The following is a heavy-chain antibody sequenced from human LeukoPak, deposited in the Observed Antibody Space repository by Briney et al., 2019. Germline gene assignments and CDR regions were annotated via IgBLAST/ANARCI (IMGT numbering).Heavy chain of an antibody. CDR2: IRYDGSNK. V-gene: IGHV3-30*02. J-gene: IGHJ4*02. CDR3: VKDRSGSYYFDY. D-gene: IGHD1-26*01. CDR1: GFTFSSYG. Sequence: GGSLRLSCAASGFTFSSYGMHWVRQAPGKGLEWVAFIRYDGSNKYYADSVKGRFTISRDNSKNTLYLQMNSLRAEDTAVYYCVKDRSGSYYFDYWGQGTLVTVSS.